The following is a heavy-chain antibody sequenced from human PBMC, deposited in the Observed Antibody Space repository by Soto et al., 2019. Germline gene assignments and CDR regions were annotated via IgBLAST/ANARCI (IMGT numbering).Heavy chain of an antibody. CDR1: NASITSGDYY. V-gene: IGHV4-30-4*01. J-gene: IGHJ5*02. Sequence: SETLSLTCTVSNASITSGDYYWGWIRQPPGKGLEWIGYIYATGSTYYNPSLKSRLTISIDTSKNQFSLELNSVTTADTAVYYCARVTFCSSTRCYPYNWFDPWGQGTLVTVSP. D-gene: IGHD2-2*01. CDR2: IYATGST. CDR3: ARVTFCSSTRCYPYNWFDP.